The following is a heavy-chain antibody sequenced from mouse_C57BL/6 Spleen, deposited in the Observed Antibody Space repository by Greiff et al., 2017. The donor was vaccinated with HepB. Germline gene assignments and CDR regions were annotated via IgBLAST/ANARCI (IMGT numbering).Heavy chain of an antibody. D-gene: IGHD3-2*02. CDR3: ARGAQAKAY. CDR2: IYPRSGNT. V-gene: IGHV1-81*01. J-gene: IGHJ3*01. Sequence: QVQLQQSGAELARPGASVKLSCKASGYTFTSYGISWVKQRTGQGLEWIGEIYPRSGNTYYNEKFKGKATLTADKSSSTAYMELRSLTSEDSAVYFCARGAQAKAYWGQGTLVTVSA. CDR1: GYTFTSYG.